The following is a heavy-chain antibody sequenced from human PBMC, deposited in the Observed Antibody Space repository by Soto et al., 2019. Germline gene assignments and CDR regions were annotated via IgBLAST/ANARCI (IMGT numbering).Heavy chain of an antibody. CDR3: ARPSLYGDNGDY. CDR2: IIPILGIA. V-gene: IGHV1-69*02. CDR1: GGTFSSYT. J-gene: IGHJ4*02. Sequence: QVQLVQSGAEVKKPGSSVKVSCKASGGTFSSYTISWVRQAPGQGLEWMGRIIPILGIANYAQKFQGRVTITADKSTSTAYMELSSLRSEDTAVYYCARPSLYGDNGDYWGQGTLVTVSS. D-gene: IGHD4-17*01.